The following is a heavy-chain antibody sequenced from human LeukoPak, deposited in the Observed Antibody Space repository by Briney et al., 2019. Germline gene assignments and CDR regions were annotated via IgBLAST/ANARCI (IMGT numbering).Heavy chain of an antibody. CDR2: IYYRGST. J-gene: IGHJ4*02. CDR3: ARLLIVGTYYFDY. V-gene: IGHV4-39*07. CDR1: GGSISSSTYF. D-gene: IGHD3-22*01. Sequence: SETLSLTCAVSGGSISSSTYFWGWIRQPPGKGLEWIGSIYYRGSTYYNPSLKSRVTISVDTSKNQFSLKLSSVTAADTAVYYCARLLIVGTYYFDYWGQGTLVTVSS.